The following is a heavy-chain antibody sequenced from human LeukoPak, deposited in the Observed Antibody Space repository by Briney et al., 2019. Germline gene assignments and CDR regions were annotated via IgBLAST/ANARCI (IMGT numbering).Heavy chain of an antibody. CDR2: INPNSGGT. D-gene: IGHD6-13*01. CDR1: GYTFSGHY. CDR3: ARVRSSHMYSSSWLGY. J-gene: IGHJ4*02. V-gene: IGHV1-2*06. Sequence: ASVRVSCKASGYTFSGHYMHWVRQAPGQGLEWMGRINPNSGGTNYAQKFQGRVTMTRDTSISTAYMELNRLRSDDTAVYYCARVRSSHMYSSSWLGYWGQGTLVTVSS.